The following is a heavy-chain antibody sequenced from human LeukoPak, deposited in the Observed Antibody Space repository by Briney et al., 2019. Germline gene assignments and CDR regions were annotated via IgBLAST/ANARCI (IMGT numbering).Heavy chain of an antibody. CDR3: VTDTSMGGLFDY. CDR2: ISSSSNTI. J-gene: IGHJ4*02. Sequence: GGSLRLSCAASGFTFSSYAMNWVRQAPGKGLEWVSYISSSSNTIYYADSVKGRFTISRDNAKNSLYLQMNSLRDEDTALYYCVTDTSMGGLFDYWGQGTLVTVSS. V-gene: IGHV3-48*02. CDR1: GFTFSSYA. D-gene: IGHD5-18*01.